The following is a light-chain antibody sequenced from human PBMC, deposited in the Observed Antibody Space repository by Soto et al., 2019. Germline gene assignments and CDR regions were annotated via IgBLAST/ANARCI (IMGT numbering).Light chain of an antibody. Sequence: QSALTQPASVSGSPGQSITISCTGTSSDVGSYNLVSWYQQYPGTAPKLMIYEDSKRPSGVSNRFSGSKSGNTASLTISGLQTEDEADYYCCSYAGSSTWVFGGGTKLTVL. V-gene: IGLV2-23*01. CDR2: EDS. CDR3: CSYAGSSTWV. J-gene: IGLJ3*02. CDR1: SSDVGSYNL.